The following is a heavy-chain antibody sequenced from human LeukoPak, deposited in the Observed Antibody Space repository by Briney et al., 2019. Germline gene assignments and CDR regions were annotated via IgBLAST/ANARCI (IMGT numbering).Heavy chain of an antibody. D-gene: IGHD3-16*01. Sequence: PGGSLRLSCAASGFTFDDYAMHWVRQAPGKGLEWVSGISWNSGSIGYADSVKGRFTISRDNAKNSLFLQMDSLRAEDTAVYYCARDPPSRGTRYFDYWGQGTLVTASS. CDR2: ISWNSGSI. V-gene: IGHV3-9*01. CDR3: ARDPPSRGTRYFDY. CDR1: GFTFDDYA. J-gene: IGHJ4*02.